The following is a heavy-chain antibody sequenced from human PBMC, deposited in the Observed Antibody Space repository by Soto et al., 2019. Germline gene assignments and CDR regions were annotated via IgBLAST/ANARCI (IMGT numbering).Heavy chain of an antibody. CDR2: IRSKAYGGTT. V-gene: IGHV3-49*03. D-gene: IGHD6-6*01. J-gene: IGHJ4*02. Sequence: GGSLRLSCTASGFTFGDYAMSWFRQAPGKGLEWVGFIRSKAYGGTTEYAASVKGRFTISRDDSKSIAYLQMNSLKTEDTAVYYCTRVAGGRRQLVLLGGVDYWGQGTLVTVSS. CDR3: TRVAGGRRQLVLLGGVDY. CDR1: GFTFGDYA.